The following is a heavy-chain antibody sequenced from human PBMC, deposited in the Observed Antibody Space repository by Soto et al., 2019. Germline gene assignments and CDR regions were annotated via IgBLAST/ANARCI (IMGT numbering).Heavy chain of an antibody. CDR2: INPILSMS. CDR1: GDTFNFYS. V-gene: IGHV1-69*02. J-gene: IGHJ4*02. D-gene: IGHD3-10*01. Sequence: QVQLVQSGAEVKKPGSSVRVSCKASGDTFNFYSINWVRQAPGLGLEWMGRINPILSMSNYAQRFQGRVTXTXDXXTGTAYMELSSLRSEDTAMYYCASSYGSGYRAFDSWGQGALVTVSS. CDR3: ASSYGSGYRAFDS.